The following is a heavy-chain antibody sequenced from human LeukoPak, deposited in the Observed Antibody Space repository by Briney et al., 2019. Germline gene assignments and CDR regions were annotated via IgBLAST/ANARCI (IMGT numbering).Heavy chain of an antibody. V-gene: IGHV3-23*01. CDR2: ISGSGGGT. J-gene: IGHJ5*02. CDR3: AKDMIRGVSRWFDP. CDR1: GLTFRSYA. D-gene: IGHD3-10*01. Sequence: GGSLRLSCSASGLTFRSYAMRWTRQAPGKGLGWVSTISGSGGGTYADSVKGRFTISRDNSKNTLYLQMNRLRAEDTAVYYCAKDMIRGVSRWFDPWGQGTLVTVSS.